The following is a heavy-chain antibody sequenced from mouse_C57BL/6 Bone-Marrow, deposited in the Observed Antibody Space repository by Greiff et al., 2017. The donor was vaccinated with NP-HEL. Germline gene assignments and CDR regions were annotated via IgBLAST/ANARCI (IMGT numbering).Heavy chain of an antibody. CDR1: GYTFTSYW. CDR3: ARTRGHYYGSTYWYFDV. CDR2: IDPSDSET. D-gene: IGHD1-1*01. J-gene: IGHJ1*03. V-gene: IGHV1-52*01. Sequence: VQLQQPGAELVRPGSSVKLSCKASGYTFTSYWMHWVKQRPIQGLEWIGNIDPSDSETHYNQKFKDKATLTVDKSSSTAYMQLSSLTSEDSAVYYCARTRGHYYGSTYWYFDVWGTGTTVTVSS.